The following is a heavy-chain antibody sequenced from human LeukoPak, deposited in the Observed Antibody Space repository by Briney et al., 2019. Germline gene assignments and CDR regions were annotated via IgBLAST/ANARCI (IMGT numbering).Heavy chain of an antibody. CDR3: ARDVAGRRDGYNFDY. V-gene: IGHV1-46*01. J-gene: IGHJ4*02. D-gene: IGHD5-24*01. Sequence: GAPVKVSCKASGYTFTSYYMHWVRQAPGQGLEWMGIINPSGGSTSYAQKFQGRVTMTRDTSTSTVYMELSSLRSEDTAVYYCARDVAGRRDGYNFDYWGQGTLVAVSS. CDR1: GYTFTSYY. CDR2: INPSGGST.